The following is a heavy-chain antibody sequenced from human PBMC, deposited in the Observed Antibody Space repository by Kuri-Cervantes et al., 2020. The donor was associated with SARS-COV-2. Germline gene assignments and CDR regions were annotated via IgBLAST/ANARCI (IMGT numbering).Heavy chain of an antibody. V-gene: IGHV4-4*07. CDR2: VYTSGST. CDR1: GASISIYY. CDR3: ARDSGEVIRGYCSSTSCYTGYYYYGMDV. Sequence: GSLRLSCSVSGASISIYYWSWIRQPAGKGLEWIGRVYTSGSTNYNPSLKSRVTMSVDTSKNQFSLKLSSVTAADTAVYYCARDSGEVIRGYCSSTSCYTGYYYYGMDVWGQGTTVTVSS. D-gene: IGHD2-2*02. J-gene: IGHJ6*02.